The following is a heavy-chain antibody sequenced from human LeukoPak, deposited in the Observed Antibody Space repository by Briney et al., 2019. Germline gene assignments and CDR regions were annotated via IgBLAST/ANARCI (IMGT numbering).Heavy chain of an antibody. D-gene: IGHD1-14*01. J-gene: IGHJ4*02. V-gene: IGHV3-30*02. CDR3: ARTYNPDY. Sequence: GGSLRLSCTASGFTFSSTGMHWVRQAPGKGLEWVSYIRNDGNNKYYGDSVKGRLTVSRDNSKNTLYLQMNSLRVEDTAVYYCARTYNPDYWGQGTLVTVSS. CDR2: IRNDGNNK. CDR1: GFTFSSTG.